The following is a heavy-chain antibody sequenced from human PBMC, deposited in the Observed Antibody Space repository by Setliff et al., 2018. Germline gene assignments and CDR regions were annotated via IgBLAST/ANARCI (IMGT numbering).Heavy chain of an antibody. V-gene: IGHV3-21*01. CDR3: ARRYSSGWAYYYYYYMDV. CDR2: ISSSSSYI. D-gene: IGHD6-19*01. CDR1: GSTFSSYS. Sequence: GGSLRLSCAASGSTFSSYSMNWVRQAPGKGLEWVSSISSSSSYIYYADSVKGRFTISRDNAKNSLYLQMNSLRAEDTAVYYCARRYSSGWAYYYYYYMDVWGKGTTVTVSS. J-gene: IGHJ6*03.